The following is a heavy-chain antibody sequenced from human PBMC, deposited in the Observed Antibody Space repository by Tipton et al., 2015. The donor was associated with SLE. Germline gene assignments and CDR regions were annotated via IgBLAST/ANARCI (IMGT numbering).Heavy chain of an antibody. V-gene: IGHV1-18*01. Sequence: LVQSGAEVKKPGASVKVSCKASGYTFTSYGISWVRQAPGKGLERMGWISAYNGNTNYAQKLQGRVTMTTDTSTSTAYMELRILRSDDTAVYYCARDGGLLWFSDRRYFDLWGRGTLVTVSS. J-gene: IGHJ2*01. D-gene: IGHD3-10*01. CDR3: ARDGGLLWFSDRRYFDL. CDR1: GYTFTSYG. CDR2: ISAYNGNT.